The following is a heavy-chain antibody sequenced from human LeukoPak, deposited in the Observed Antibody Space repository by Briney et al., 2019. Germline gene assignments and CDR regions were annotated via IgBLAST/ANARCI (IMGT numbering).Heavy chain of an antibody. CDR1: GFTFSSYS. V-gene: IGHV3-21*01. D-gene: IGHD1-1*01. CDR2: ITTTFYT. J-gene: IGHJ4*02. CDR3: VRDSRTGVDY. Sequence: KSGGSLRLSCAASGFTFSSYSFNWVRQVPGKGLEWVSSITTTFYTYYTDSVKGRFTISRDNAKSTLYLEMNSLRAEDTAVYYCVRDSRTGVDYWGQGTRVTVSS.